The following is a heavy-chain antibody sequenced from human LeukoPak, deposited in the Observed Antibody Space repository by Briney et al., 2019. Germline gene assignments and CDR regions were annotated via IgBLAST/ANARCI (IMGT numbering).Heavy chain of an antibody. CDR1: GGSISSYY. D-gene: IGHD4-17*01. V-gene: IGHV4-59*08. Sequence: SETLSLTCTVSGGSISSYYWSWIRQPPGKGLEWIGYIYYTGSTNYNPSLKSQVTISVDTSKNQFSLKLSSVTAADTAVYYCARRSYGDVPPDYWGQGTLVTVSS. CDR3: ARRSYGDVPPDY. J-gene: IGHJ4*02. CDR2: IYYTGST.